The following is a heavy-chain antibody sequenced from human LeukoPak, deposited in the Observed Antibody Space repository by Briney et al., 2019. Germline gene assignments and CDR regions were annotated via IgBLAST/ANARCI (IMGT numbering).Heavy chain of an antibody. CDR2: MYLSGTT. J-gene: IGHJ4*02. Sequence: KPSETLSLTCTVSGDSINSLDLWSWVRQPPGKGLEWIGEMYLSGTTHSNPSVKSRVTISIDKSKNQFSLKLRSVTAADTAVYYCAGYLDTAMVRAGYFDYWGQGTLVTVSS. CDR1: GDSINSLDL. D-gene: IGHD5-18*01. V-gene: IGHV4-4*02. CDR3: AGYLDTAMVRAGYFDY.